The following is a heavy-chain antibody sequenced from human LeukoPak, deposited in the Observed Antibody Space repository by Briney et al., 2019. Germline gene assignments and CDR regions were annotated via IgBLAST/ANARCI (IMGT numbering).Heavy chain of an antibody. CDR3: ARGGYDFWSGYFDY. CDR2: IYYSGST. J-gene: IGHJ4*02. Sequence: SETLSLTCTVSGGSISSYYWSWIRQPPGKGLEWIGYIYYSGSTNYNPSLKSRVTISVDTSKNQFFLKLSSVTAADTAVYYCARGGYDFWSGYFDYWGQGTLVTVSS. D-gene: IGHD3-3*01. V-gene: IGHV4-59*01. CDR1: GGSISSYY.